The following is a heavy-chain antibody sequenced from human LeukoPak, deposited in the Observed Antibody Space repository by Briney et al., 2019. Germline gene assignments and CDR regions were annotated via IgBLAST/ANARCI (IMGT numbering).Heavy chain of an antibody. Sequence: GGTLRLSCAASGFTFSSYGMSWVRQAPGKGLEWVATISYDGSNTYYADSLKGRFTISRDISKNTLYLQMNSLRAEDTAVYYCSVNMGSGYRFDYWGQGTLVTVSS. CDR3: SVNMGSGYRFDY. CDR1: GFTFSSYG. J-gene: IGHJ4*02. D-gene: IGHD3-22*01. V-gene: IGHV3-30*03. CDR2: ISYDGSNT.